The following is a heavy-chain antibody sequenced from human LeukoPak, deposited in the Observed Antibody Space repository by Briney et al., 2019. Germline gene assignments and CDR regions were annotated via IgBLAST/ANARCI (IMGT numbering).Heavy chain of an antibody. Sequence: GGSLRLSCAASGFTFSSYAMSWVRQAPGKGLEWASAISGSGDTTYYADSVKGRFTISRDNSKNTLFLQMNSLRAEDTAVYYCAKDPQQWSQGYFDLWGRGTLVTVSS. CDR1: GFTFSSYA. V-gene: IGHV3-23*01. D-gene: IGHD6-19*01. CDR2: ISGSGDTT. CDR3: AKDPQQWSQGYFDL. J-gene: IGHJ2*01.